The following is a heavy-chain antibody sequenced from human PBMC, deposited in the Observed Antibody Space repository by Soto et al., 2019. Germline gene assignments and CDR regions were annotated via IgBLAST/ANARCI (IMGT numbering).Heavy chain of an antibody. CDR1: GGTFSSYA. J-gene: IGHJ4*02. Sequence: QVQLVQSGAEVKKPGSSVKVSCKASGGTFSSYAISWVRQAPGQGLEWMGGIIPIFGTANYAQQFQGRVTITADESTSTAYMELGSLRSEDTAVYYCASSPGGYCSGGSCYSSDYWGQGTLVTVSS. CDR2: IIPIFGTA. D-gene: IGHD2-15*01. CDR3: ASSPGGYCSGGSCYSSDY. V-gene: IGHV1-69*01.